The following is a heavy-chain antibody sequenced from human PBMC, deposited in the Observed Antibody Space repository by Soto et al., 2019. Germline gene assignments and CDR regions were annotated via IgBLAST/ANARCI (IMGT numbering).Heavy chain of an antibody. J-gene: IGHJ4*02. CDR1: GFTFSSYG. V-gene: IGHV3-23*04. CDR2: ISGSGGST. Sequence: VQLVESGGGVVQPGRSLRLSCAASGFTFSSYGMHWVRQAPGKGLEWVSAISGSGGSTYYADSVKGRFTISRDNSKNTLYLQMNSLRAEDTAVYYCAKATTVVTGSFDYWGQGTLVTVSS. CDR3: AKATTVVTGSFDY. D-gene: IGHD4-17*01.